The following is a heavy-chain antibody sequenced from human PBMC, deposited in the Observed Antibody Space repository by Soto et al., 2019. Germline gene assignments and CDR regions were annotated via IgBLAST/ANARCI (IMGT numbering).Heavy chain of an antibody. V-gene: IGHV1-69*01. CDR1: GGTFSSYA. J-gene: IGHJ4*02. Sequence: QVQLVQSVAEVKKPGSSVKVSCKAAGGTFSSYAISWVRQAPGQGLEWMGGIIPIFGTANYAKKFQGRVTITADESTSTAYMELSSRRSEDTAVYYCASAPVSSTFGGDCYVIYWGQGTLVTVSS. CDR3: ASAPVSSTFGGDCYVIY. D-gene: IGHD2-21*02. CDR2: IIPIFGTA.